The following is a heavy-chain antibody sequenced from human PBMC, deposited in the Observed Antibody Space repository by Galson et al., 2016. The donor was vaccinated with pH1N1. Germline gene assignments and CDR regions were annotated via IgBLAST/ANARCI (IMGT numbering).Heavy chain of an antibody. CDR3: VRTRYGSGGYTPRYFYMDV. V-gene: IGHV3-43D*04. CDR1: GFTFDDYA. Sequence: SLRLSCAASGFTFDDYAMHWVRHAPGKGLEWVSLISWDGDSTYYADSVRGRFTISRDNGKNSLSLQMNTLRPEDTALYYCVRTRYGSGGYTPRYFYMDVWGKGTTVIVSS. CDR2: ISWDGDST. J-gene: IGHJ6*03. D-gene: IGHD3-10*01.